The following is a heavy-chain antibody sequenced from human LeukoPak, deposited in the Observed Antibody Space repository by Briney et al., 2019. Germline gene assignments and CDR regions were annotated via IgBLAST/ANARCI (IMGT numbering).Heavy chain of an antibody. D-gene: IGHD5-18*01. J-gene: IGHJ6*04. Sequence: GASVKVSCKASGGTFSGYAISWVRQAPGQGLEWMGGIIPIFGTANYAQKFQGRVTITADKSTSTAYMELSSLRSEDTAVYYCASGTDTAMGDYGMDVWGKGTTVTVSS. CDR1: GGTFSGYA. CDR3: ASGTDTAMGDYGMDV. CDR2: IIPIFGTA. V-gene: IGHV1-69*06.